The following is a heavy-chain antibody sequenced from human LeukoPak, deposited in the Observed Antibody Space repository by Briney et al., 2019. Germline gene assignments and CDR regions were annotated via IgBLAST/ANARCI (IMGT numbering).Heavy chain of an antibody. J-gene: IGHJ4*02. D-gene: IGHD2-2*02. Sequence: GASVKVSCKVSGYTLTELSMHWVRQAPGKGLEWMGGFDPEDGETIYAQKFQGRVTMTEDTSTDTAYMELSSLRFDDTAVYYCARDRRGPAAIPFDYWGQGTLVTVSS. CDR2: FDPEDGET. CDR3: ARDRRGPAAIPFDY. V-gene: IGHV1-24*01. CDR1: GYTLTELS.